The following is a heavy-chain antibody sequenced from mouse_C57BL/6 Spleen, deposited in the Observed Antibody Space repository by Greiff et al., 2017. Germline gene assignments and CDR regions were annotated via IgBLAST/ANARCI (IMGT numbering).Heavy chain of an antibody. Sequence: VQLHQSGAELVKPGASVKMSCKASGYTFTSYWITWVKQRPGQGLEWIGDIYPGSGSTNYNEKFKSKATLTVDTSSSTAYMQLSSLTSEDSAVYYCARGDYYGSSYAYWGQGTLVTVSA. J-gene: IGHJ3*01. V-gene: IGHV1-55*01. CDR2: IYPGSGST. CDR3: ARGDYYGSSYAY. D-gene: IGHD1-1*01. CDR1: GYTFTSYW.